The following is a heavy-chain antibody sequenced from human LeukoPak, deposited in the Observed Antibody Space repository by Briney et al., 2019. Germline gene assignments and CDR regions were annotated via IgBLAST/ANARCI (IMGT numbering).Heavy chain of an antibody. Sequence: GGSLRLSCAASGFTFSSYGMPWVRQAPAKGLEWVAVISYDGSNKYYADSVKGRFTISRDNSKNTLYLQMNSLRAEDTAVYYCAKGASALWFGEFLYWGQGTLVTVSS. CDR1: GFTFSSYG. CDR2: ISYDGSNK. D-gene: IGHD3-10*01. CDR3: AKGASALWFGEFLY. V-gene: IGHV3-30*18. J-gene: IGHJ4*02.